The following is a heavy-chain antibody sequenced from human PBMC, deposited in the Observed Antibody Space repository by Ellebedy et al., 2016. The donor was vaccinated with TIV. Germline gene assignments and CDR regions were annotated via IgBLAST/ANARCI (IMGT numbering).Heavy chain of an antibody. CDR3: ARDRAYSTSWYGMDV. J-gene: IGHJ6*02. V-gene: IGHV1-3*01. Sequence: AASVKVSCKASGYTFTSYSMHWVRQAPGQRLEWMGWINAGNGQTIYSQKFQGRVNITRDTSARAAYMELSSLRSEDTAVYYCARDRAYSTSWYGMDVWGQGTTVTVSS. CDR2: INAGNGQT. CDR1: GYTFTSYS. D-gene: IGHD6-13*01.